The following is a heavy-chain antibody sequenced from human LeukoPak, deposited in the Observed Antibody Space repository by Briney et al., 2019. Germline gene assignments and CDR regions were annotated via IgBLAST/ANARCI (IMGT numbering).Heavy chain of an antibody. Sequence: GGSLRLSCAASGFTFSSYAMSWVRQAPGKGLEWVSAIRGSGGSTYYSDSVKGRFTISRDNSKNTPYLQMNSLRAEDSAVYYCAKAGHPLVYCSSATCYMGSWGQGTLVTVSS. J-gene: IGHJ5*02. D-gene: IGHD2-2*02. CDR2: IRGSGGST. CDR3: AKAGHPLVYCSSATCYMGS. CDR1: GFTFSSYA. V-gene: IGHV3-23*01.